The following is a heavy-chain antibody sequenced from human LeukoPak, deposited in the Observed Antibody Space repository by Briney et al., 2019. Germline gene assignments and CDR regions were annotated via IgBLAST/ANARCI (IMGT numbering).Heavy chain of an antibody. CDR3: ARVPVVVTAPYYYGMDV. CDR1: GFAFSSHG. CDR2: IYSGGST. Sequence: GKFLRLSCAASGFAFSSHGIHWVRQAPGKGLEWVSVIYSGGSTYYADSVKGRFTISRHNSKNTLYLQMNSLRAEDTAVYYCARVPVVVTAPYYYGMDVWGQGTTVTVSS. J-gene: IGHJ6*02. V-gene: IGHV3-53*04. D-gene: IGHD2-21*02.